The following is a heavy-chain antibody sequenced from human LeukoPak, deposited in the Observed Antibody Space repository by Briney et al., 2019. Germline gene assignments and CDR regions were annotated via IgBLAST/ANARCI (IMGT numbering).Heavy chain of an antibody. Sequence: GASVKVSCKASGYTFTSYGISWVRQAPGQGLEWMGWISAYNGNTNYAQKLQGRVTMTTDTSTSTAYMELRSLKSDDTAVYYCARLPMHDLWSGYYPVNNWFDPWGQGTLVTVSS. CDR3: ARLPMHDLWSGYYPVNNWFDP. V-gene: IGHV1-18*01. CDR2: ISAYNGNT. J-gene: IGHJ5*02. CDR1: GYTFTSYG. D-gene: IGHD3-3*01.